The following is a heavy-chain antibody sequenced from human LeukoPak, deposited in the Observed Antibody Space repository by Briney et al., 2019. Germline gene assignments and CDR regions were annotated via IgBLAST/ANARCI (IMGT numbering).Heavy chain of an antibody. CDR1: GGSISSGGYY. V-gene: IGHV4-61*08. Sequence: SETLSLTCTVSGGSISSGGYYWSWIRQHPGKGLEWIGYIYTSGSTNYNPSLKSRVTISVDTSKNQFSLKLSSVTAADTAVYYCARLYYDSSGDIWGQGTMVTVSS. D-gene: IGHD3-22*01. CDR2: IYTSGST. CDR3: ARLYYDSSGDI. J-gene: IGHJ3*02.